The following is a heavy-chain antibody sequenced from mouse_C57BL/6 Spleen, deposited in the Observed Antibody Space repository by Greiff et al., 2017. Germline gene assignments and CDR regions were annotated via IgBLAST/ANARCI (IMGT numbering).Heavy chain of an antibody. CDR3: TFNYYGSRKAMDY. CDR1: GFNIKDYY. V-gene: IGHV14-1*01. Sequence: EVQLQQSGAELVRPGASVKLSCTASGFNIKDYYMHWVKQRPEQGLEWIGRIDPEDGDTEYAPKFQGKATMTADTSSNTAYLQLSSLTSEDTAVYYCTFNYYGSRKAMDYWGQGTSVTVSS. D-gene: IGHD1-1*01. J-gene: IGHJ4*01. CDR2: IDPEDGDT.